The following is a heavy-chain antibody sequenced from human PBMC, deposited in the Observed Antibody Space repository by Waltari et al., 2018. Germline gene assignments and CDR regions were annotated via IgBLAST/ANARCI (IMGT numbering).Heavy chain of an antibody. V-gene: IGHV3-23*01. CDR3: AKDHASSGWPTFDS. J-gene: IGHJ4*02. CDR2: ITRQATT. D-gene: IGHD6-19*01. Sequence: EVQFLESGGDLVQPGGSLRLSCAASGFSIGSSAMSWVRQAPGRGPGWVASITRQATTDYAGSVRGRFAISRDESDNKLYLQMSGLRAEDTAMYYCAKDHASSGWPTFDSWGQGTQVTVSS. CDR1: GFSIGSSA.